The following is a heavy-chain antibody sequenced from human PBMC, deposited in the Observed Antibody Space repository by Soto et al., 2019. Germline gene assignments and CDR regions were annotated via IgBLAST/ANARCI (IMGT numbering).Heavy chain of an antibody. Sequence: ASVKVSCTASGYTFTSYGISWVRQAPGQGLGWMGWISAYNGNTNYAQKLHGRVTMTTDTSTSTAYMELRRLRSDDTAVYYCAREGYPGIAAAGYYYYYGMDVWGQGTTVTVSS. D-gene: IGHD6-13*01. CDR2: ISAYNGNT. J-gene: IGHJ6*02. CDR3: AREGYPGIAAAGYYYYYGMDV. CDR1: GYTFTSYG. V-gene: IGHV1-18*01.